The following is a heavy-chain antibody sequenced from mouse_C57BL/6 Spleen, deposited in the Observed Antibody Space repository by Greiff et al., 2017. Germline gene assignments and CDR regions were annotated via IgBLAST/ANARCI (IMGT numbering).Heavy chain of an antibody. CDR3: ARIYDYGSSGDY. CDR2: NLPGSGST. Sequence: QVQLQQSGAELMKPGASVKLSCKATGYTFTGYWIEWVKQRPGHGLEWIGENLPGSGSTTYNEKFKGKATFKADTSSNTAYMQLSSLTTEESAIYYCARIYDYGSSGDYWGQGTTLTVSA. CDR1: GYTFTGYW. D-gene: IGHD1-1*01. V-gene: IGHV1-9*01. J-gene: IGHJ2*01.